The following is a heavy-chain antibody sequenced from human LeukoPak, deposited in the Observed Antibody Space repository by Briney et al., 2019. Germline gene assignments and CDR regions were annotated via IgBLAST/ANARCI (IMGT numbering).Heavy chain of an antibody. CDR2: IYPCDSDT. CDR1: GYSFTSYW. V-gene: IGHV5-51*01. D-gene: IGHD2-15*01. CDR3: AISTRYCSGGSCYSGGLVY. Sequence: GESLKISCKGSGYSFTSYWIGWVRQMPGKGLEWMGIIYPCDSDTRYSPSFQGQVTISADKSISTAYLQWSSLKASDTAMYYCAISTRYCSGGSCYSGGLVYWGQGTLVTVSS. J-gene: IGHJ4*02.